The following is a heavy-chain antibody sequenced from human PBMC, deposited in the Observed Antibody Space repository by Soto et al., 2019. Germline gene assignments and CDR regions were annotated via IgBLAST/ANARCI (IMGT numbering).Heavy chain of an antibody. CDR1: GGSFSDYY. CDR3: ARGLLPWFFDL. J-gene: IGHJ2*01. Sequence: TSETLSLTCAVYGGSFSDYYWTWIRQPPGKGLEWIGEIYHIGSTNYNPSLKSRGTITVDTSKTQFSLKLSSVTAADTAVYYCARGLLPWFFDLWGPGTLVTVSS. V-gene: IGHV4-34*01. CDR2: IYHIGST.